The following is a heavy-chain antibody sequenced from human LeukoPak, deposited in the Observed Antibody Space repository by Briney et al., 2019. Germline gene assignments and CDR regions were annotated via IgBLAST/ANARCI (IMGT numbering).Heavy chain of an antibody. J-gene: IGHJ4*02. CDR2: ITDGFST. D-gene: IGHD3-16*01. V-gene: IGHV3-23*01. CDR1: GFTFSSYA. Sequence: GGSLRLSCAASGFTFSSYAMNWVRQAPGKGLEWVSSITDGFSTHSADSVKGRFTISRDNSKNTLYLQMNSLRAEDTAVYYCAKDRGGGFDSWGQGTLVTVSA. CDR3: AKDRGGGFDS.